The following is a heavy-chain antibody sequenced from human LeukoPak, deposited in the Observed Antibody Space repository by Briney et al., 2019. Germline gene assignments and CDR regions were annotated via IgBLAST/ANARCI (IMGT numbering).Heavy chain of an antibody. Sequence: GGSLRLSCAASGFTFSSYSMNGVRQAPGKGLEWVSSIGTSSSTHIYYADSVKGRFTISRENAKNSLSLQMNSLRGEDTAVYYCAREGPVDCSSTSCYVDYWGQGTLVTVSS. J-gene: IGHJ4*02. D-gene: IGHD2-2*01. V-gene: IGHV3-21*01. CDR2: IGTSSSTHI. CDR1: GFTFSSYS. CDR3: AREGPVDCSSTSCYVDY.